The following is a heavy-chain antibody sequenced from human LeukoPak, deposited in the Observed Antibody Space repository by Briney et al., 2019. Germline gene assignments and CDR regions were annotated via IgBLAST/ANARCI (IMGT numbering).Heavy chain of an antibody. CDR2: IKQDGSDI. J-gene: IGHJ4*02. D-gene: IGHD6-19*01. V-gene: IGHV3-7*01. CDR1: GFTFSSYW. CDR3: AGSSGWYRGWDY. Sequence: GGSLRPSCAASGFTFSSYWMSWVRQAPGKGLEWVANIKQDGSDIYYVDSVKGRFTISRDNAQSSLFLQMNSLRAEDTAVYYCAGSSGWYRGWDYWGQGTLVTVSS.